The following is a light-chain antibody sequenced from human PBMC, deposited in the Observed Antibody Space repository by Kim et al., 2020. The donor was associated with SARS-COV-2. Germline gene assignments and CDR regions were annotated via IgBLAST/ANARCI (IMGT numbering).Light chain of an antibody. CDR1: SSDVGGYNY. Sequence: QSALTQPASVSGSPGQSITISCTGTSSDVGGYNYVYWYQQHPGKAPKLIIYDVSKRPSGVSNRFSGSKSGNTASLTISGLQAEDEAAYYCCSHTRSSTFLFGSGTKVTVL. CDR2: DVS. J-gene: IGLJ1*01. CDR3: CSHTRSSTFL. V-gene: IGLV2-14*03.